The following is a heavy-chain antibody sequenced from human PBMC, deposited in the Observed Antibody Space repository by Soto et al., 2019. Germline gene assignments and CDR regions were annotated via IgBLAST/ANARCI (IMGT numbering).Heavy chain of an antibody. CDR1: GGIFTNNA. D-gene: IGHD2-15*01. CDR2: VIPLFDTA. Sequence: QVQVVQPGAEVKKPGSSVTVSCKVSGGIFTNNAISWVRQAPGQGLEWLGGVIPLFDTAYYAQIFRGRLRISADGATTTSYMELSGLTSADTAVYFCATGGQNDGYNFYHGMDVWGQGTTVTVS. V-gene: IGHV1-69*01. CDR3: ATGGQNDGYNFYHGMDV. J-gene: IGHJ6*02.